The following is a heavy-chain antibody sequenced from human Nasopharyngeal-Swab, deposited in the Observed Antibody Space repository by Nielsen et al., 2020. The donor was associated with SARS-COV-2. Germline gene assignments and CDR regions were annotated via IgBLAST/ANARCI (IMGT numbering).Heavy chain of an antibody. J-gene: IGHJ6*02. CDR2: INPNSGGT. V-gene: IGHV1-2*06. Sequence: ASVKVSCKASGYTFTGYYMHWVRQAPGQGLEWMGRINPNSGGTNYAQKFQGRVTITADKSTSTAYMELSRLRSDDTAVYYCARDMDIVVVPAAIGPTYYYGMDVWGQGTTVTVSS. D-gene: IGHD2-2*02. CDR3: ARDMDIVVVPAAIGPTYYYGMDV. CDR1: GYTFTGYY.